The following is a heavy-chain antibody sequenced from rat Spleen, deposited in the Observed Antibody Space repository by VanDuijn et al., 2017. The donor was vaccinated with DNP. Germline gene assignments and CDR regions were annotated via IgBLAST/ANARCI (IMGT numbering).Heavy chain of an antibody. CDR2: IGSPAYAP. CDR3: VRWNSGHFDY. D-gene: IGHD4-3*01. V-gene: IGHV5-22*01. Sequence: EVQLVESGGGLVQPGRSLKLSCAASGFTFSDYYMAWVRQAPTKGLEWVAYIGSPAYAPYYGDSVKGRFTISRDNAKSTLYLQMNSLRSEDMATYYCVRWNSGHFDYWGQGVMVPVSS. J-gene: IGHJ2*01. CDR1: GFTFSDYY.